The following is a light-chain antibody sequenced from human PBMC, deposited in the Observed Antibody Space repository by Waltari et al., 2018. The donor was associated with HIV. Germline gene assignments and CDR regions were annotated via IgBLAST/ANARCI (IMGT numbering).Light chain of an antibody. CDR3: SSYTSSSTYV. Sequence: QSALTQPASVSGSPGESINISCTGTSSAVGRTSSVSWHQQYPGEPPKLIIHDVSDRPSGISNRFSGSKSGNMASLTISGLQTEDEADYYCSSYTSSSTYVFGTGTRVTVL. J-gene: IGLJ1*01. V-gene: IGLV2-14*03. CDR1: SSAVGRTSS. CDR2: DVS.